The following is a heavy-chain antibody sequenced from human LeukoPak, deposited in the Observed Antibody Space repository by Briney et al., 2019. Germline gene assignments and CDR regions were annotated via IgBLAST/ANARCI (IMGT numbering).Heavy chain of an antibody. CDR2: INHSGST. Sequence: SETLSLTCAVYGGSFSGYYWSWIRQPPGKGLEWIGEINHSGSTNYNPSLKSRVTISVDTSKNQFSLKLSSVTAADTAVYYCARVATQVVRARFDAWGQGTLVTVSS. J-gene: IGHJ5*02. CDR3: ARVATQVVRARFDA. V-gene: IGHV4-34*01. D-gene: IGHD2-2*01. CDR1: GGSFSGYY.